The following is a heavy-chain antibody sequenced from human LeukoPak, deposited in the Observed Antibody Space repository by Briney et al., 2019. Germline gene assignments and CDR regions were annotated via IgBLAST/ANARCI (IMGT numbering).Heavy chain of an antibody. CDR2: IIPIFGTA. Sequence: SVKVSCKASGGTFSSYAISWVRQAPGQGLEWMGRIIPIFGTANYAQKFQGRVTITTDESTSTAYMDLSSLRSEDTAVYYRASHRVAAPPKFDYWGQGTLVTVSS. J-gene: IGHJ4*02. CDR3: ASHRVAAPPKFDY. CDR1: GGTFSSYA. D-gene: IGHD2-15*01. V-gene: IGHV1-69*05.